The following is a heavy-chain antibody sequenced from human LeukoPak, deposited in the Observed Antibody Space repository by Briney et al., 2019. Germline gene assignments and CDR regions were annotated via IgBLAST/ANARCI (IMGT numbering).Heavy chain of an antibody. Sequence: SETLSLTCIVSGGSISSYYWSWIRQPPGKGLEWIGYIYYSGSTNYNPSLKSRVTISVDTSKNQFSLKVSSVTAADTAVYYCARAAAGTEFDYWGQGTLVTVSS. J-gene: IGHJ4*02. CDR2: IYYSGST. D-gene: IGHD6-13*01. CDR1: GGSISSYY. V-gene: IGHV4-59*01. CDR3: ARAAAGTEFDY.